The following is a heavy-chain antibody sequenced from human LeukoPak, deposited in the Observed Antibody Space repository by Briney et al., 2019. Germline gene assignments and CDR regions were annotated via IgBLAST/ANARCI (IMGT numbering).Heavy chain of an antibody. J-gene: IGHJ4*02. D-gene: IGHD2-2*01. CDR1: GYAFTNYA. CDR3: ARGYCSSATCRHFDY. Sequence: ASVKLSCKASGYAFTNYAISWVRQAPGQGLEWMGWISVYNGNTNYAQKLQGRVTMTADTSTTTAYMELRSLRSDDTAVYYCARGYCSSATCRHFDYWGQGALVTVSS. V-gene: IGHV1-18*01. CDR2: ISVYNGNT.